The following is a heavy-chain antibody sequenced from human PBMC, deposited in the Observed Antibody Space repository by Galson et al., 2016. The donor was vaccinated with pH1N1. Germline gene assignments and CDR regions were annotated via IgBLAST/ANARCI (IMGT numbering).Heavy chain of an antibody. D-gene: IGHD6-13*01. J-gene: IGHJ6*02. Sequence: SLRLSCAASGFTFSSYSMNWARQAPGKGLEWVSYISSSSSTIYYADSVKGRFTISRDNAKNSLYLQMNSLRGDDTAVYYCARLGVRIAAPGEDYYYGMDVWGQGTTVTVSS. CDR3: ARLGVRIAAPGEDYYYGMDV. CDR2: ISSSSSTI. V-gene: IGHV3-48*01. CDR1: GFTFSSYS.